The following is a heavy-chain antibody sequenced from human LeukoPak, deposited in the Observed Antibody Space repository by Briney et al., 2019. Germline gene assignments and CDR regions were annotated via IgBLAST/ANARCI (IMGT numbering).Heavy chain of an antibody. CDR1: GGSISSSSNY. Sequence: ASETLSLTCTVSGGSISSSSNYLGWIRQPPGKGLEWIGSIYYSGSTYYNPSLKSRVTISVDTSKNQFSLKLSSVTAADTAVYYCARGSGYGKYFDYWGQGTLVTVSS. D-gene: IGHD5-12*01. J-gene: IGHJ4*02. V-gene: IGHV4-39*07. CDR2: IYYSGST. CDR3: ARGSGYGKYFDY.